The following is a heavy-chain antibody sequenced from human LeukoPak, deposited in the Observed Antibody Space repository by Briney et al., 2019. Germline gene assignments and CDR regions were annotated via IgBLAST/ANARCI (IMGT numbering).Heavy chain of an antibody. D-gene: IGHD5-12*01. Sequence: ASVKVSCKASGYTFTGYYMHWVRQAPGQGLEWMGWINPNSGGTNYAQKFQGRVTMTRDTSISTAYMELSRLRSDDTAVYYRATPGYSGYEIYYYYMDVWGKGTTVTVSS. V-gene: IGHV1-2*02. J-gene: IGHJ6*03. CDR3: ATPGYSGYEIYYYYMDV. CDR2: INPNSGGT. CDR1: GYTFTGYY.